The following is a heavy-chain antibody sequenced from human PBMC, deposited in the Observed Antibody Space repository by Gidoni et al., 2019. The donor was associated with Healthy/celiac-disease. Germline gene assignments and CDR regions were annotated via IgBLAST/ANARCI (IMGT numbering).Heavy chain of an antibody. Sequence: EVQLVESGGGLVQPGGSLRLSCAVSGFTFSSYALSWVRQATGKGLEWVSAISGSGGSTYYADSVKGRFTMSRDNAKNTLYLQMNSLRAEDTAVYYCAKDSTVTTPLPLYYYYGMDVWGQGTTVTVSS. J-gene: IGHJ6*02. V-gene: IGHV3-23*04. D-gene: IGHD4-17*01. CDR2: ISGSGGST. CDR1: GFTFSSYA. CDR3: AKDSTVTTPLPLYYYYGMDV.